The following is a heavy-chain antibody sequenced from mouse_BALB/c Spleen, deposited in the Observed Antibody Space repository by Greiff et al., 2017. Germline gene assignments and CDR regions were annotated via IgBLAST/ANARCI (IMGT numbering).Heavy chain of an antibody. D-gene: IGHD3-1*01. CDR2: ISSGSSTI. V-gene: IGHV5-17*02. CDR1: GFTFSRFG. Sequence: EVKLVESGGGLVQPGGSRKLSCAASGFTFSRFGMHWVRQAPEKGLEWVAYISSGSSTIYYADTVKGRVTISRDNPKNTLFLQMTSLRSEDTAMYYCARSGGSWFAYWGQGTLVTVSA. CDR3: ARSGGSWFAY. J-gene: IGHJ3*01.